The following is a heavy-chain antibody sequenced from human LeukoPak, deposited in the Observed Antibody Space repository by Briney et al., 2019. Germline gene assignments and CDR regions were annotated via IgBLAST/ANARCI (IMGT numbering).Heavy chain of an antibody. V-gene: IGHV3-7*01. Sequence: PGGSLRLSCVASGLSFGNYWMDWVRQAPGEGLEWVGNIKQDGSEKYYVDSVKGRFTISRDNAKNSLYLDMNSLRVEDTAIYYCTRDFDPWGQGTLVTVSS. CDR2: IKQDGSEK. CDR3: TRDFDP. CDR1: GLSFGNYW. J-gene: IGHJ5*02.